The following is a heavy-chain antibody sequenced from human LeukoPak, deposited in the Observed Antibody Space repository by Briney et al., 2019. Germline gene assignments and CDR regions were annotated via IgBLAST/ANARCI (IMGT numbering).Heavy chain of an antibody. CDR1: GGSISSYY. J-gene: IGHJ5*02. CDR2: IYYSGST. Sequence: SETLSLTCTVSGGSISSYYWSWIRQPPGKGLEWIGYIYYSGSTNYNPSLKSRVTISVDTSKNQFSLKLSSVTAADTAVYYCARDSPIVGATGFDPWGQGTLVTVSS. CDR3: ARDSPIVGATGFDP. V-gene: IGHV4-59*12. D-gene: IGHD1-26*01.